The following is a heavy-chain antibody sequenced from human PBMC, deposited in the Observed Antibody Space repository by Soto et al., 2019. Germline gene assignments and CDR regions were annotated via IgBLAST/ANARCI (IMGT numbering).Heavy chain of an antibody. CDR2: ISRYGDIT. J-gene: IGHJ4*02. V-gene: IGHV3-23*01. Sequence: TWVRQAPGKGLEWVSAISRYGDITYYADSVEGRFTISRDNSKNTLYLQMNSLTAEDTAVYYCAKDRYLDHDSRGYLFDNWGQGTLVTVSS. D-gene: IGHD3-22*01. CDR3: AKDRYLDHDSRGYLFDN.